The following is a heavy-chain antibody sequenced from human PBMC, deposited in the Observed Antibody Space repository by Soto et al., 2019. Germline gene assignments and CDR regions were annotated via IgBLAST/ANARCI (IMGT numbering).Heavy chain of an antibody. J-gene: IGHJ5*02. CDR3: ARDPAPWGDDILTGPRFDP. CDR2: INSDGSST. D-gene: IGHD3-9*01. Sequence: GGSLRLSCAASGFTFRSYWMHWVRQAPGKGLVWVSRINSDGSSTSYADSVKGRFTISRDNAKNTLYLQMNSLRAEDTAVYYCARDPAPWGDDILTGPRFDPWGQGTLVTVSS. V-gene: IGHV3-74*01. CDR1: GFTFRSYW.